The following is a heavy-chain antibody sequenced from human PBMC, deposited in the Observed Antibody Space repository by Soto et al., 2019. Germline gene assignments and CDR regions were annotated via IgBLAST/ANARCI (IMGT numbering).Heavy chain of an antibody. CDR1: GFTFSSYA. J-gene: IGHJ6*02. V-gene: IGHV3-30-3*01. CDR2: ISYDGSNK. CDR3: AREELCSSTSCYKGYFYYYGMDV. D-gene: IGHD2-2*02. Sequence: PGGSLRLSCAASGFTFSSYAMHWVRQAPGKGLEWVAVISYDGSNKYYADSVKGRFTISRDNSKNTLYLQMNSLRAEDTAVYYCAREELCSSTSCYKGYFYYYGMDVWGQGTTVTVSS.